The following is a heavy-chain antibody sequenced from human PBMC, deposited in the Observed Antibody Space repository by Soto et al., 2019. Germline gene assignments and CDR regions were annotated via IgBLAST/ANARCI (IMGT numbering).Heavy chain of an antibody. Sequence: ASVKVSCKASGYTFTSYYMHWVRQAPEQGLEWMGIINPSGGSTSYAQKFQGRVTMTRDTSTSTVYMELSSLRSEDTAVYYCATSLGAVAGTGAFDIWGQGTMVTVSS. CDR1: GYTFTSYY. D-gene: IGHD6-19*01. V-gene: IGHV1-46*01. J-gene: IGHJ3*02. CDR2: INPSGGST. CDR3: ATSLGAVAGTGAFDI.